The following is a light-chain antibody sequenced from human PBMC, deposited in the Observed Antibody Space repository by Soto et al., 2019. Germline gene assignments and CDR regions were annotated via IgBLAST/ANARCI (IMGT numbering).Light chain of an antibody. Sequence: QAVVTQEPSFSVSPGGTVTLTCGLSSGSVSTSHQPSWYQQTPGQTPRTLVYSTNSRSSGVPDRFSGSILGNKAALTITGAQADDESDYYCVLYVGSYIWMFGGGIKLTVL. CDR2: STN. J-gene: IGLJ3*02. V-gene: IGLV8-61*01. CDR3: VLYVGSYIWM. CDR1: SGSVSTSHQ.